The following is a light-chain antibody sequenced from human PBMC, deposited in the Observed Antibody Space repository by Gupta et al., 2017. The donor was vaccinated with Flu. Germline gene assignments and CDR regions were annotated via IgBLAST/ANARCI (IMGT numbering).Light chain of an antibody. V-gene: IGKV3-20*01. Sequence: AWYQQKPGQAPRLLMYGASSRATGIPDRFSGSGSGTDLTLTIISLEPEDFEVYYFHQIGNSPRTFAQGTRVEIK. J-gene: IGKJ1*01. CDR2: GAS. CDR3: HQIGNSPRT.